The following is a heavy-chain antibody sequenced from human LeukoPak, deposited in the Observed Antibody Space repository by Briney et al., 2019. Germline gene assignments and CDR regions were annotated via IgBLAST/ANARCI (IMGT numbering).Heavy chain of an antibody. V-gene: IGHV3-7*01. CDR1: GFTFSSYA. CDR2: IKQDGSEK. J-gene: IGHJ4*02. Sequence: GGSLRLSWAASGFTFSSYAMSWVRQAPGKGLEWVANIKQDGSEKYYVDSVKGRFTISRDNAKNSLYLQMNSLRAEDTAVYYCARSESSGWAEDYWGQGTLVTVSS. D-gene: IGHD6-19*01. CDR3: ARSESSGWAEDY.